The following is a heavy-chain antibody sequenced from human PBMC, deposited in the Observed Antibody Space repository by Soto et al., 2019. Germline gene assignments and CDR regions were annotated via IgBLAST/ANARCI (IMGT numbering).Heavy chain of an antibody. J-gene: IGHJ4*02. CDR1: GGSISSYY. CDR3: ARANSYDFWSGYYGPPLFDY. V-gene: IGHV4-59*01. CDR2: IYYSGST. D-gene: IGHD3-3*01. Sequence: QVQLQESGPGLVKPSETLSLTCTVSGGSISSYYWSWIRQPPGKGLEWIGYIYYSGSTNYNPSLKRRVPLSVDTSKNQFSLKLSSVTAADTAVYYCARANSYDFWSGYYGPPLFDYWGQGTLVTVSS.